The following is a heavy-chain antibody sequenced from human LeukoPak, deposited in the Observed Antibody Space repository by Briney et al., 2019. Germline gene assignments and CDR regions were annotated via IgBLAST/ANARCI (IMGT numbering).Heavy chain of an antibody. J-gene: IGHJ4*02. D-gene: IGHD4-23*01. V-gene: IGHV3-49*03. CDR2: IRSKAYGGTT. CDR1: GFTFGDYA. Sequence: GRSLRLSCTASGFTFGDYAMSWFRQAPGKGLEWVGFIRSKAYGGTTEYAASVKGRFTISGDDSKSIAYLQMNSLKTEDTAVYYCTRMTTVVTVFDYWGQGTLVTVSS. CDR3: TRMTTVVTVFDY.